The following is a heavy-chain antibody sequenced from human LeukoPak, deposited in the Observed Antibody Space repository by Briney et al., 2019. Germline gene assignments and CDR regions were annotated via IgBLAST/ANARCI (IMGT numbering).Heavy chain of an antibody. CDR1: GYTFTGYY. Sequence: ASVKVSCKASGYTFTGYYMHWVRQAPGQGLEWMGRINPNSGGTNYAQKFQGRVTMTRDTSISTAYMELSRLRSDDTAVYYCARDNVKYCSSTSCYRFDLWGQGTLVTVSS. CDR2: INPNSGGT. V-gene: IGHV1-2*06. CDR3: ARDNVKYCSSTSCYRFDL. J-gene: IGHJ5*02. D-gene: IGHD2-2*02.